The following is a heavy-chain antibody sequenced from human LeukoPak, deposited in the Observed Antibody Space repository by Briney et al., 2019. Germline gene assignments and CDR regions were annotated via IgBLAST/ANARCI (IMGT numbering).Heavy chain of an antibody. Sequence: PSETLSLTCAVYGGSFSGYYWSWIRQPPGKGLEWIGEINHSGSTNYNPSLKSRVTISVDTSKNQFSLKLSSVTAADTAVYYCATGSYYYYYYGMDVWGQGTTVTVSS. V-gene: IGHV4-34*01. CDR1: GGSFSGYY. CDR3: ATGSYYYYYYGMDV. J-gene: IGHJ6*02. CDR2: INHSGST. D-gene: IGHD1-14*01.